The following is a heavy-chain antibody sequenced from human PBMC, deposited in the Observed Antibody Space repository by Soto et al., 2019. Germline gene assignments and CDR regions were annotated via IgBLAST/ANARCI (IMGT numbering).Heavy chain of an antibody. D-gene: IGHD6-13*01. Sequence: SETLSLTCTVSGGSISSYYWSWIRQPPGKGLEWIGDIYYSGSTNYNPSLKSRVTISVDTSNNQFSLKLRPVTEAHTAVYYSSRFAVVSDRSNNGYYYYGMDVWGQGTTVTVSS. CDR1: GGSISSYY. V-gene: IGHV4-59*01. CDR2: IYYSGST. CDR3: SRFAVVSDRSNNGYYYYGMDV. J-gene: IGHJ6*02.